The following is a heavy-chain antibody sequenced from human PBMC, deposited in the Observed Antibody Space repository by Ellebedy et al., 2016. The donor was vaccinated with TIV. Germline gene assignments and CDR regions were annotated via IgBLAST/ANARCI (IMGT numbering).Heavy chain of an antibody. V-gene: IGHV3-30-3*01. J-gene: IGHJ4*02. CDR3: ARDIVTPKDSYFDY. Sequence: GESLKISCAASGFTFSSDAMHWVRQAPGKGLEWVAVISYDGSNKYYADSVKGRFTISRDNSKNTLYLQMNSLRVEDTAVYYCARDIVTPKDSYFDYWGQGTLVTVSS. CDR2: ISYDGSNK. CDR1: GFTFSSDA. D-gene: IGHD1-26*01.